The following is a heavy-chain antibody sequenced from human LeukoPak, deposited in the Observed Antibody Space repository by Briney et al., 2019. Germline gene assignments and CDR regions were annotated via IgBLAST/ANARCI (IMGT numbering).Heavy chain of an antibody. CDR2: IRSNSDGGTI. Sequence: PGGSLRLSCATSGFTFTNAWMNWVRQAPGKGLEWVGRIRSNSDGGTIDYAAPVKGRFTLSRDDSKNTLYLQMNSLQTEDTAVYYCATDFYDSTWGQGTLVTVSS. D-gene: IGHD3-22*01. CDR1: GFTFTNAW. J-gene: IGHJ5*02. V-gene: IGHV3-15*07. CDR3: ATDFYDST.